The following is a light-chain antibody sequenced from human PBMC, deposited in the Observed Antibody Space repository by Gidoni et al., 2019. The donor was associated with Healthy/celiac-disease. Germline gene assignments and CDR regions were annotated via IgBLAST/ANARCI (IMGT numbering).Light chain of an antibody. V-gene: IGLV3-1*01. CDR1: KLWDKY. Sequence: SYELTQPPSVSVSPGQTASITCSRVKLWDKYACWYQQKPGQSPVLVIDQDSKRPSGSPERFAGSNSGNTATLTISGTQAMDEADYYCQAWDSSTAVFGGGTKLTVL. J-gene: IGLJ2*01. CDR2: QDS. CDR3: QAWDSSTAV.